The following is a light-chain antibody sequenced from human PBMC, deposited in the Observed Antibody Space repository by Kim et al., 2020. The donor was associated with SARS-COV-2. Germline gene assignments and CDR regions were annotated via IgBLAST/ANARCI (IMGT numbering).Light chain of an antibody. CDR2: DVT. Sequence: GQSITISCTGTSSDVGCYNLVSWYQQHPGKAPKLMIYDVTKRPSGVSDRFSGSKSGNTASLTISGLQAEDEADYYCNSYTSSFTFVFGGGTQLTVL. CDR3: NSYTSSFTFV. V-gene: IGLV2-14*04. CDR1: SSDVGCYNL. J-gene: IGLJ2*01.